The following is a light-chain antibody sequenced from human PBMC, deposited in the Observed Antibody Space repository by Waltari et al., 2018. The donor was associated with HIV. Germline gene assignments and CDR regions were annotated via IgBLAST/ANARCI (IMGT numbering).Light chain of an antibody. CDR1: SSDVGSYNL. V-gene: IGLV2-23*01. CDR3: CSYAGSSNWV. J-gene: IGLJ3*02. Sequence: QSALTQPASVSGSPGQSITISCTGSSSDVGSYNLVSWYPQQPGKAPKLMIYEGIKRPPCVSIRVSGSKSGNTASLTISGLQAEDEADYYCCSYAGSSNWVFGGGTRLTVL. CDR2: EGI.